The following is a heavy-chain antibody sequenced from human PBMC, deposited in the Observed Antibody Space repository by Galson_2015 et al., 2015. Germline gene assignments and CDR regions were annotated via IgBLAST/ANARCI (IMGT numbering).Heavy chain of an antibody. CDR3: AGPSITRVRGVDAFDI. D-gene: IGHD3-10*01. Sequence: SLRLPCAASGFTFSSSGMHWVRQAPGKGLEWVAVIWYDGSNKYYADSVKGRFTISRDNSKNTLYLQMNSLRAEDTAVYYCAGPSITRVRGVDAFDIWAKGQWSPSLQ. CDR1: GFTFSSSG. V-gene: IGHV3-33*01. J-gene: IGHJ3*02. CDR2: IWYDGSNK.